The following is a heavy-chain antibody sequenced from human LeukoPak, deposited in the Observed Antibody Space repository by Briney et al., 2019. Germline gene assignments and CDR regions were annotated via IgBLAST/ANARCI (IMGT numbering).Heavy chain of an antibody. CDR3: ASHLGYSSGWYDC. D-gene: IGHD6-19*01. Sequence: ASVKVSCKASGGTFSSYAISWVRQAPGQGLEWMGGIIPIFGTANYAQKFQGRVTITADESTSTAYMELSSLRSEDTAVYYCASHLGYSSGWYDCWGQGTLVTVSS. CDR1: GGTFSSYA. J-gene: IGHJ5*01. CDR2: IIPIFGTA. V-gene: IGHV1-69*13.